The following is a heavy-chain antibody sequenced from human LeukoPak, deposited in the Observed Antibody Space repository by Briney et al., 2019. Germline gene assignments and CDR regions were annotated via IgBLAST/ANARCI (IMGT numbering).Heavy chain of an antibody. J-gene: IGHJ4*02. CDR1: GGSVSTYY. CDR3: ARAGSGWSFDY. D-gene: IGHD6-19*01. Sequence: SETLSLTCTVSGGSVSTYYWSWIRQPPGKELEWIGYVSHSGNTNCNPSLKSRLTMSLDTSKNHFSLRLSSVNAADTAVYFCARAGSGWSFDYWGQGSLVTVSS. V-gene: IGHV4-59*02. CDR2: VSHSGNT.